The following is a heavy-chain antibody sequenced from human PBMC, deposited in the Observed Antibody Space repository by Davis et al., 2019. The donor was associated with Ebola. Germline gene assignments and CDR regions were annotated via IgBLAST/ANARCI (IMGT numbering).Heavy chain of an antibody. CDR1: GFTFSDYY. Sequence: GGSLRLSCAASGFTFSDYYMSWIRQAPGKGLEWVSYISSSGSTIYYADSVKGRFTISRDNAKNSLYLQMNSLRAEDTAVYYCARAPYYYDSSGYYHYWGQGTLVTVSS. V-gene: IGHV3-11*01. CDR2: ISSSGSTI. J-gene: IGHJ4*02. D-gene: IGHD3-22*01. CDR3: ARAPYYYDSSGYYHY.